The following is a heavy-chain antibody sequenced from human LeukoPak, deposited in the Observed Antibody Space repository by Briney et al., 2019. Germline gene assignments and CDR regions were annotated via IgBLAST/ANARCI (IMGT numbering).Heavy chain of an antibody. CDR1: GFTFKKYW. Sequence: PGESLRLSCAASGFTFKKYWMNWVRQVPGKGLECLANIKEDGSETYYADSVKGRFTISRDSPKNLLFLQINSLRVEDTAVYYCAKRTSNDSPPSFDYWGQGTLVTVSS. J-gene: IGHJ4*02. CDR2: IKEDGSET. V-gene: IGHV3-7*01. D-gene: IGHD2-15*01. CDR3: AKRTSNDSPPSFDY.